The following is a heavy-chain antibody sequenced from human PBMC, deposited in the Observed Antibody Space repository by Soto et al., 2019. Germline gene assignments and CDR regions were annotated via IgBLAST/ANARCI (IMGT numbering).Heavy chain of an antibody. D-gene: IGHD3-22*01. Sequence: EVQLLESGGGLVQPGGSLRLSCAASGFTFSSYAMRWVRKAPGKGLEWVSAISGSGYSTYYAESVKGRFTISRDNSKNTLYLQMNSLRAEDTAVYYCAKTLYYYDTSGYQWGQGTLVTVSS. V-gene: IGHV3-23*01. J-gene: IGHJ4*02. CDR2: ISGSGYST. CDR1: GFTFSSYA. CDR3: AKTLYYYDTSGYQ.